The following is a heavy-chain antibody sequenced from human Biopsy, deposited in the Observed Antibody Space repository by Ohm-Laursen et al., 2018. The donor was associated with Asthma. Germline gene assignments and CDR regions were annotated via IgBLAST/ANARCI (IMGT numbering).Heavy chain of an antibody. D-gene: IGHD1-1*01. CDR3: VRDGTDDAFDI. V-gene: IGHV3-30*01. CDR1: RFTYE. CDR2: ISKDASTQ. Sequence: SLRLSCAASRFTYEMHCVRQAPGKGLEWVGVISKDASTQDYADSVKGRFTMARDNSKNTLDLQMNSLRKEDTAVYYCVRDGTDDAFDIWGQGTVVSVSS. J-gene: IGHJ3*02.